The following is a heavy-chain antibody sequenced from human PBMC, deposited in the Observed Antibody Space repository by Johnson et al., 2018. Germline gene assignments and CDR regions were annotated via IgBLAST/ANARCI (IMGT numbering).Heavy chain of an antibody. Sequence: EVQLVESGGGLVQPGRSLRLSCTASGFTFGDYAMSWFRQAPGKGLEWVSYISSSSSTIYYADSVKGRFTISRDNAKNSLYLQMNSLREEDTAVYYCASYNFWSGYIDYYYYGMDVWGQGTTVTVSS. V-gene: IGHV3-48*02. J-gene: IGHJ6*02. CDR3: ASYNFWSGYIDYYYYGMDV. CDR2: ISSSSSTI. CDR1: GFTFGDYA. D-gene: IGHD3-3*01.